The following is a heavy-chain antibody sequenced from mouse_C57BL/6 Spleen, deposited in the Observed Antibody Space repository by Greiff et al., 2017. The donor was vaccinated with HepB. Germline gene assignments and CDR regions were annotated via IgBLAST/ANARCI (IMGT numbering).Heavy chain of an antibody. J-gene: IGHJ1*03. CDR3: ARGITTVVDWYFDV. CDR2: ISNLAYSI. CDR1: GFTFSDYG. D-gene: IGHD1-1*01. V-gene: IGHV5-15*01. Sequence: EVKVVESGGGLVQPGGSLKLSCAASGFTFSDYGMAWVRQAPRKGPEWVAFISNLAYSIYYADTVTGRFTISRENAKNTLYLEMSSLRSEDTAMYYCARGITTVVDWYFDVWGTGTTVTVSS.